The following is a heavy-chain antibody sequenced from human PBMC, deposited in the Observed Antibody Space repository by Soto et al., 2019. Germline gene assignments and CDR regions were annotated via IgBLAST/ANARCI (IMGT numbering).Heavy chain of an antibody. CDR1: GYTFTSYY. Sequence: QVQLVQSGAEVKKPGASVKVSCKASGYTFTSYYMHWVRQAPGQGLEWMGIINPSGGSTSYAQKFQSGDTTTRDTSTSTVYMELSRLRSVDTAVYNCARDYCSSTSLQCAFDIWGQGTMVTVSS. D-gene: IGHD2-2*01. CDR3: ARDYCSSTSLQCAFDI. CDR2: INPSGGST. V-gene: IGHV1-46*03. J-gene: IGHJ3*02.